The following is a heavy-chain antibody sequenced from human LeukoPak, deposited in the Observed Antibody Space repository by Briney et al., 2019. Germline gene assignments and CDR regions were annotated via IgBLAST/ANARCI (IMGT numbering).Heavy chain of an antibody. CDR1: GGSISSYY. J-gene: IGHJ4*02. D-gene: IGHD4/OR15-4a*01. V-gene: IGHV4-4*07. Sequence: NPSETLSLTCTVSGGSISSYYWSWIRQPAGKGLEWIGRIYTGGSTNYNPSFKSRLTISIDKSKNQFSLKLTSVTAADSAVYFCARGPLLGDDYDPPFRYWGQGTLVTVSS. CDR3: ARGPLLGDDYDPPFRY. CDR2: IYTGGST.